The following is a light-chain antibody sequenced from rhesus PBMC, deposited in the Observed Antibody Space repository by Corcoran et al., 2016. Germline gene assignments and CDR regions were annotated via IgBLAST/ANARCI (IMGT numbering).Light chain of an antibody. CDR1: QSVSSS. Sequence: EIVLTQSPATLSLSPGERATLSYRASQSVSSSLAWYQKNPGQPPRLLIYEASNMATGIPDRFSDSGSGTDFTLTISSLEPEDVGVYFCQQYSNWLTFGGGTKVELK. CDR2: EAS. J-gene: IGKJ4*01. CDR3: QQYSNWLT. V-gene: IGKV3-35*01.